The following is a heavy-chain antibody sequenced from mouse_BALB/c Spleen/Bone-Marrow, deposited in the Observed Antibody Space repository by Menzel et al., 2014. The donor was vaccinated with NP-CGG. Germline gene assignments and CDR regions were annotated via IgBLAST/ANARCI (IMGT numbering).Heavy chain of an antibody. Sequence: SGTVLARPGASVKMSCKASGYSFTNYWMHWVSQRPGQGLEWIGAIYPGNSDTSYSQKFKGKALLTAVTSATTAYMDLSGLTDEDSAVYYCTTYFYWGQGTLVTVSA. J-gene: IGHJ3*01. V-gene: IGHV1-5*01. CDR2: IYPGNSDT. CDR1: GYSFTNYW. CDR3: TTYFY. D-gene: IGHD6-5*01.